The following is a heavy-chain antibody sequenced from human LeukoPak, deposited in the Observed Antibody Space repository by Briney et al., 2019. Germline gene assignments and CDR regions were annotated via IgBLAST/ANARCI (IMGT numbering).Heavy chain of an antibody. Sequence: SETLSLTCAVYGGSFSGYYWSWIRLPPGKGLEWIGEINHSGSTNYNPSLKSRVTISVDTSKNQFSLKLSSVTAADTAVYYCARGQRITMIVVAAYFDYWGQGTLVTVSS. D-gene: IGHD3-22*01. CDR3: ARGQRITMIVVAAYFDY. CDR2: INHSGST. J-gene: IGHJ4*02. CDR1: GGSFSGYY. V-gene: IGHV4-34*01.